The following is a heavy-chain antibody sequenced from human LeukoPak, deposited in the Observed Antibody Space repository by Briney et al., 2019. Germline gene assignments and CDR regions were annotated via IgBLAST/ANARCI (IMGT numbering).Heavy chain of an antibody. CDR2: IKQDGSEK. Sequence: AGGSLRLSCAASGFTFSSYAMSWVRQAPGKGLEWVANIKQDGSEKYYVDSVKGRFTISRDNAKNSLYLQMNSLRAEDTAVYYCARDTHSSGYYSPTFDYWGQGTLVTVSS. CDR3: ARDTHSSGYYSPTFDY. J-gene: IGHJ4*02. D-gene: IGHD3-22*01. CDR1: GFTFSSYA. V-gene: IGHV3-7*01.